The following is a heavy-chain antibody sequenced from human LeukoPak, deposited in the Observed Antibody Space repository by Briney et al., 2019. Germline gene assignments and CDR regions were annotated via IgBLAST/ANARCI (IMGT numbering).Heavy chain of an antibody. CDR3: ARRWLQSYAFDI. CDR1: GFSFSSYS. Sequence: GGSLRLSCAASGFSFSSYSMKWVRQAPGEGLEWVSSISSSNYIYYADSVKGRFTISRDNAKKSLYLQMNSLRAEDTAVYYCARRWLQSYAFDIWGQGTMVTVSS. V-gene: IGHV3-21*01. D-gene: IGHD5-24*01. CDR2: ISSSNYI. J-gene: IGHJ3*02.